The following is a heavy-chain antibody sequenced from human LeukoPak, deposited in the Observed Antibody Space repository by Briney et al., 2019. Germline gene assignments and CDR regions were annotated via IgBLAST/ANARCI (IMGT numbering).Heavy chain of an antibody. D-gene: IGHD3-22*01. V-gene: IGHV4-61*01. CDR3: VREAATDYYDSSGDYRQTEVFDA. J-gene: IGHJ3*01. CDR1: GGSVRSDSYY. Sequence: SETLSLTCTVSGGSVRSDSYYWSWIRQPPGKGLEWIGYVYYSGSTNYNPSLKSRVTISVDTSKNQFSLKLRSVTAADTAVYYCVREAATDYYDSSGDYRQTEVFDAWGQGTMVTVSS. CDR2: VYYSGST.